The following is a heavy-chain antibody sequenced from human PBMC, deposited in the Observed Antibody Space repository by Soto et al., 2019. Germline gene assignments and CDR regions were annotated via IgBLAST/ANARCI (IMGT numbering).Heavy chain of an antibody. CDR2: IYYSGST. V-gene: IGHV4-39*01. CDR3: ARLVDYYDSSGYLDAFDI. D-gene: IGHD3-22*01. CDR1: GGSISSSSYY. J-gene: IGHJ3*02. Sequence: SETLSLTCTVSGGSISSSSYYWGWIRQPPGKGLEWIGSIYYSGSTYYNPSLKSRVTISVDTSKNQFSLKLSSVTAADTAVYYCARLVDYYDSSGYLDAFDIWGQGTMVTVSS.